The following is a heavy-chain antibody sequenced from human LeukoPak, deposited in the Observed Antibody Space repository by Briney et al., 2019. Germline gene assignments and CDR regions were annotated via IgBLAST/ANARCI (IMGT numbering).Heavy chain of an antibody. CDR3: ARHHSGWHFDS. D-gene: IGHD6-19*01. V-gene: IGHV4-59*02. J-gene: IGHJ4*02. CDR1: GDFVGSYY. Sequence: PSETLSLTCSVSGDFVGSYYWSWVRQPPGKGLQWTGCMYYTGETHYNPSLQSRVSMSIDTSKNQFSLKVYSLSAADTAVYYCARHHSGWHFDSWGQGIPVTVSS. CDR2: MYYTGET.